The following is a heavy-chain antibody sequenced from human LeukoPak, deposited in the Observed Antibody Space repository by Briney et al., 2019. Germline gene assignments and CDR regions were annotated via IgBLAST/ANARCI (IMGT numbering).Heavy chain of an antibody. CDR1: GFTFSSYA. J-gene: IGHJ5*02. V-gene: IGHV3-23*01. CDR2: ISGSGGST. Sequence: GGSLRLSCAASGFTFSSYAMSWVRQAPGKGLEWVSAISGSGGSTYYADSVKGRFTISRDNSKNTLYLQMNSLRAEDTAVYYCAKDPIKCSSTSCYREAVHNWFDPWGQGTLVTVSS. CDR3: AKDPIKCSSTSCYREAVHNWFDP. D-gene: IGHD2-2*01.